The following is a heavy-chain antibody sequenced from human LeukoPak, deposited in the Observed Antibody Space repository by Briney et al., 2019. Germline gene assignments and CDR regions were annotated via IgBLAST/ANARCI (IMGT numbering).Heavy chain of an antibody. CDR2: INHGGST. D-gene: IGHD6-25*01. Sequence: SETLSLTCTVSGGSISSYYWSWIRQPPGKGLEWIGEINHGGSTNYNPSLKSRVTISVDTSKNQFSLKLTSVTAADTAVYYCARGSGVLFDPWGQGTLVTVSS. CDR1: GGSISSYY. J-gene: IGHJ5*02. V-gene: IGHV4-34*01. CDR3: ARGSGVLFDP.